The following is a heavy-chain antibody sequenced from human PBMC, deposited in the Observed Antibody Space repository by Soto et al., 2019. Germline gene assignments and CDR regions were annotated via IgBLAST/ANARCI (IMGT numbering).Heavy chain of an antibody. V-gene: IGHV3-7*01. CDR1: GFTFTTYW. Sequence: VQVVESGGGLVQPGGSLRLSCAASGFTFTTYWMSWVRQAPGKGLQWVANIRPDGSESWYVDSVRGRFTISRDNAKNSLFLQMNSLRVEDTAVYYCARGAIWGPGTLVTVSS. CDR2: IRPDGSES. CDR3: ARGAI. J-gene: IGHJ4*02.